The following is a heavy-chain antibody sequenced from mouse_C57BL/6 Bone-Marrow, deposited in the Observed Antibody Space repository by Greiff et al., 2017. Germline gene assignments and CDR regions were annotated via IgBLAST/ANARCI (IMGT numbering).Heavy chain of an antibody. V-gene: IGHV1-55*01. Sequence: VQLQQSGAELVKPGASVKMSCKASGYTFTSYWITWVKQRPGQGLEWIGDIYPGSGSTNYNEKFKSKATLTVDTSSSTAYMQLSSLTSEDSAVYYCAGGHYDGRNYYAMDYWGQGTSVTVSS. CDR2: IYPGSGST. D-gene: IGHD1-2*01. CDR3: AGGHYDGRNYYAMDY. J-gene: IGHJ4*01. CDR1: GYTFTSYW.